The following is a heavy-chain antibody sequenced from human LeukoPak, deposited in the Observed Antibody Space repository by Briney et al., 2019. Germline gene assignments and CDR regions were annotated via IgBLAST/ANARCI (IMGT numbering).Heavy chain of an antibody. V-gene: IGHV3-23*01. J-gene: IGHJ4*02. Sequence: GGSLRLSCAASGFTFSSYGMSWVRQAPGKGLEWGSGISGSGGSTYYADSVKGRFTISRDNSKNTLYLQMNSLRAEDTAVYYCAKDRLSLDYWGQGTLVTVSS. CDR1: GFTFSSYG. D-gene: IGHD2/OR15-2a*01. CDR3: AKDRLSLDY. CDR2: ISGSGGST.